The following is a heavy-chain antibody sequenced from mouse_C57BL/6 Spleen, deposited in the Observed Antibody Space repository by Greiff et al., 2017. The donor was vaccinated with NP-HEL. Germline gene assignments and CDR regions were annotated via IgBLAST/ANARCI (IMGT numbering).Heavy chain of an antibody. J-gene: IGHJ2*01. CDR3: ARLGGNYFDY. Sequence: QVQLKESGAELVRPGTSVKVSCKASGYAFTNYLIEWVKQRPGQGLEWIGVIKPGSGGTNYNEKFKGKATLTADKSSSTAYMQLSSLTSEDSAVYFCARLGGNYFDYWGQGTTLTVSS. D-gene: IGHD2-14*01. CDR1: GYAFTNYL. CDR2: IKPGSGGT. V-gene: IGHV1-54*01.